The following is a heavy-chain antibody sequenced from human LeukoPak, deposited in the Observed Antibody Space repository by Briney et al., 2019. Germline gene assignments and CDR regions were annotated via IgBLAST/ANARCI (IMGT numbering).Heavy chain of an antibody. Sequence: GGSLRLSCAASGFTFSNAWMSWVRQAPGKGLEWVGRIKGKIDGGTTDYAAPVKGRFTISRDDSKNTLYLQMNSLKTEDTAVYYCTTDPNFCSWFVIDYWGQGTLVTVSS. V-gene: IGHV3-15*01. CDR2: IKGKIDGGTT. J-gene: IGHJ4*02. D-gene: IGHD6-13*01. CDR1: GFTFSNAW. CDR3: TTDPNFCSWFVIDY.